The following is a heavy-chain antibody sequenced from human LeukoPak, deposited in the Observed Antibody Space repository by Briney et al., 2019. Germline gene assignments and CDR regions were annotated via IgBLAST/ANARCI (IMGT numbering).Heavy chain of an antibody. CDR3: ARQRFLEWYFDY. CDR1: GGSISSGGYY. Sequence: SQTLSLTCTVSGGSISSGGYYWSWIRQHPGKGLEWIGYIYYSGSTYYNPSLKSRVTISVDTSKNQFSLKLSSVTAADTAVYYCARQRFLEWYFDYWGQGTLVTVSS. CDR2: IYYSGST. D-gene: IGHD3-3*01. V-gene: IGHV4-31*03. J-gene: IGHJ4*02.